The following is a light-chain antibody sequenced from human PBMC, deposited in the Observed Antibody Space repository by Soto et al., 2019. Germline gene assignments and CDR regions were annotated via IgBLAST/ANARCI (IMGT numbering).Light chain of an antibody. Sequence: QSALTQPASVSGSPGQSITISCTGTSGDLGSYNRVSWYQQHPGKAPKLIIYEVTDRPSGVSNRFSGSKSVNTASLTISGLQAEDDAEYDCSSYTHINTRACVFGTGPRSPS. CDR3: SSYTHINTRACV. V-gene: IGLV2-14*01. CDR1: SGDLGSYNR. CDR2: EVT. J-gene: IGLJ1*01.